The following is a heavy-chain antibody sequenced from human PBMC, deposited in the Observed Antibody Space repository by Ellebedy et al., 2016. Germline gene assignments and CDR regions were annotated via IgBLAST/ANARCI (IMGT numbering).Heavy chain of an antibody. CDR1: GFTFSSYG. CDR2: ISYDGSNK. CDR3: ANTKIIAAEGY. J-gene: IGHJ4*02. D-gene: IGHD6-13*01. Sequence: GGSLRLXXAASGFTFSSYGMHWVRQAPGKGLEWVAVISYDGSNKYYADSVKGRFTISRDNSKNTLYLQMNSLRAEDTAVYYCANTKIIAAEGYWGQGTLVTVSS. V-gene: IGHV3-30*18.